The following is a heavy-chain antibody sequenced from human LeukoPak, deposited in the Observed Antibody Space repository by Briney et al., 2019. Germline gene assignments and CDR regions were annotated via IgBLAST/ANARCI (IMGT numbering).Heavy chain of an antibody. CDR3: ARGPYYYGSGSYDY. V-gene: IGHV4-34*01. CDR1: GGCFSGYY. J-gene: IGHJ4*02. CDR2: INHSGST. D-gene: IGHD3-10*01. Sequence: PSETLSLTCAVYGGCFSGYYWSWIRQPPGKGLEWIGEINHSGSTNYNPSLKSRVTISVDTSKNQFSLKLSSVTAADTAVYYCARGPYYYGSGSYDYWGQGTLVTVSS.